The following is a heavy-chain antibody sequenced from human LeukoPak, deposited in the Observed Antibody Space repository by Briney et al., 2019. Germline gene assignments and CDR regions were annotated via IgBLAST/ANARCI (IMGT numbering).Heavy chain of an antibody. CDR1: GASITTYH. J-gene: IGHJ4*02. V-gene: IGHV4-59*01. CDR2: IYHSGST. D-gene: IGHD6-6*01. CDR3: AREYSTSSEGDYFDY. Sequence: SETLSLTCTVSGASITTYHWTWIRQPPGKGLEWIGYIYHSGSTNYNPSLKSRVTISLDTSRNQFSLRLSSVTAADTAVYFCAREYSTSSEGDYFDYWGQGSLVTVSS.